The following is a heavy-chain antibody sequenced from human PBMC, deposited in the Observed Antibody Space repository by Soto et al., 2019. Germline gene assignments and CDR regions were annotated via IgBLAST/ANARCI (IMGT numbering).Heavy chain of an antibody. J-gene: IGHJ6*03. D-gene: IGHD3-3*01. CDR1: GFSLSTSGMC. V-gene: IGHV2-70*11. CDR2: IDWDDDK. CDR3: ARTIPVADFWSGYYYYYYYMDV. Sequence: ESGPTLVNPTQTLTLTCTFSGFSLSTSGMCVSWIRQPPGKALEWLARIDWDDDKYYSTSLKTRLTISKDTSKNQVVLTMTNMDPVGTATYYCARTIPVADFWSGYYYYYYYMDVWGKGTTVTVSS.